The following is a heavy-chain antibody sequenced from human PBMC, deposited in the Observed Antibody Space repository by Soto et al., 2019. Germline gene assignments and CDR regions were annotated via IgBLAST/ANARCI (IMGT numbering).Heavy chain of an antibody. Sequence: ETLSLTCAVSGGSISSSNYAMSWVRQAPGKGLEWVSTLSGSGGSTYYADSVKGRFTISRDNSKNTLYLQMNSLRAEDTAVYYCAKDTVPVATPWFDPWGQGTLVTVSS. D-gene: IGHD2-2*01. J-gene: IGHJ5*02. CDR3: AKDTVPVATPWFDP. CDR1: GGSISSSNYA. V-gene: IGHV3-23*01. CDR2: LSGSGGST.